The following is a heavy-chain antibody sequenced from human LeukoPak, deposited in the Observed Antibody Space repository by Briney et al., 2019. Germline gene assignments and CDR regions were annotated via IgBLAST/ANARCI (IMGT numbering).Heavy chain of an antibody. CDR3: ARLLWFGELSYMDA. D-gene: IGHD3-10*01. V-gene: IGHV4-39*01. CDR1: GGSISSSSYY. J-gene: IGHJ6*03. Sequence: PSETLSLTCTVSGGSISSSSYYWGWIRQPPGKGLEWIGSIYYSGSTYYDPSLKSRVTISVDTSKNQFSLKLSSVTAADTAVYYCARLLWFGELSYMDAWGKGTTVTVSS. CDR2: IYYSGST.